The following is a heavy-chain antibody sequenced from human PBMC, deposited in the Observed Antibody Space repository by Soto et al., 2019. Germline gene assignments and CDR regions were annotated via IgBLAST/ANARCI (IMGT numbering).Heavy chain of an antibody. D-gene: IGHD1-26*01. Sequence: VGSLRLSCSASGFTFSSYAMSWVRQAPGKGLEWVSALSCSGGGTYYADSVKGRFTISRDNSKNTLYLQMNSLRAEDTAVYYCAKDGSSGGWELLEVLPNDYWGQGTLVTGSS. CDR2: LSCSGGGT. J-gene: IGHJ4*02. V-gene: IGHV3-23*01. CDR1: GFTFSSYA. CDR3: AKDGSSGGWELLEVLPNDY.